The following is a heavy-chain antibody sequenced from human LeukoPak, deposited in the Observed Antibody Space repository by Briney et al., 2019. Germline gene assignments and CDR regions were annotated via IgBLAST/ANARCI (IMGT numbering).Heavy chain of an antibody. V-gene: IGHV3-30*03. CDR3: ASGNYFDY. Sequence: GGSLRLSCAASGFTFTTYGMHWVRQAPGKGLEWVAVISYDGSNKYYGDSVKGRFTISRDNAKNSLYLQMNSLRAEDTAVYFCASGNYFDYWGQGTLVAVSS. J-gene: IGHJ4*02. CDR2: ISYDGSNK. CDR1: GFTFTTYG.